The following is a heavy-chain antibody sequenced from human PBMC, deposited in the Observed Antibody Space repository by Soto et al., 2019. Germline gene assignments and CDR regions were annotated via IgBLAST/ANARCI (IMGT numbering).Heavy chain of an antibody. CDR2: ISSSSTI. J-gene: IGHJ4*02. CDR1: GFTFSDYY. V-gene: IGHV3-11*04. D-gene: IGHD2-21*02. Sequence: PGGSLRLSCAASGFTFSDYYMNWVRQAPGKGLEWVSSISSSSTIYYADSVKGRFTISRDNAKNSLYLQMNSLRAEDTAAYYCARDPTRPLTVVTAPPFDYWGQGTLVTVSS. CDR3: ARDPTRPLTVVTAPPFDY.